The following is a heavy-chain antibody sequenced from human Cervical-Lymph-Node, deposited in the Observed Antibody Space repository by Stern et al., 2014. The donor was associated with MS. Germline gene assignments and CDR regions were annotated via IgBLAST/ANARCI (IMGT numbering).Heavy chain of an antibody. CDR2: ISYDGMVQ. Sequence: VQLVESGGGVVQPGGSLRLSCAGSAFNFNRYGMHWVRQAPGKGLEWVAFISYDGMVQYYADSVKGLFIISRDNSKNTLSLLMNSLRREDTAVYYCAKPLVTAISFDSWGQGTLVTVSS. V-gene: IGHV3-30*18. CDR1: AFNFNRYG. J-gene: IGHJ4*02. CDR3: AKPLVTAISFDS. D-gene: IGHD2-21*02.